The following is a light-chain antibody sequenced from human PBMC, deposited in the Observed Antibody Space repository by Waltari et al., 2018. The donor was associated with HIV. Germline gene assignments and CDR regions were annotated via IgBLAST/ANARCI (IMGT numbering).Light chain of an antibody. V-gene: IGKV3-20*01. J-gene: IGKJ1*01. CDR3: QQYGSSPWT. CDR2: GAS. Sequence: IVLTQSPGTLSLSPGERATLSCRASQSVSSSNLAWYHQKPGQAPRLLIYGASSRATGIPDRFSGSGSGTDFTLTISRLEPEDFAVYYCQQYGSSPWTFGQGTKVEIK. CDR1: QSVSSSN.